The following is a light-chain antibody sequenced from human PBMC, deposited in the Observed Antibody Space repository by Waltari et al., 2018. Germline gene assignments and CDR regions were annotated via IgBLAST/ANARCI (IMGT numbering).Light chain of an antibody. V-gene: IGLV2-8*01. CDR1: SSDVGGYNY. J-gene: IGLJ2*01. CDR3: SSYAGGNNLV. Sequence: QSALTQPPSASGSPGQSVTISCTGTSSDVGGYNYFSWYQQHPGKAPKVMIYEVSKRPSGVPDRFSGSKSGNTATLTVSGLQAEDEADYYCSSYAGGNNLVFGGGTKLTVL. CDR2: EVS.